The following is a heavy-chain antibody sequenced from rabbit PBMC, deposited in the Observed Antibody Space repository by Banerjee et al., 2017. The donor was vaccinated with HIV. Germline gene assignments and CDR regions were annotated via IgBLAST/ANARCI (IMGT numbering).Heavy chain of an antibody. Sequence: QEQLVESGGDLVKPGASLTLTCTASGFSFSSSYYMCWVRQAPGKGLEWIGCIYTGSGTTWYASWAKGRFTISKTSSTTVTLQMTSLTAADTATYFCARDSDYAGYTYMDLNLWGPGTLVTVS. V-gene: IGHV1S45*01. D-gene: IGHD7-1*01. CDR2: IYTGSGTT. CDR3: ARDSDYAGYTYMDLNL. J-gene: IGHJ4*01. CDR1: GFSFSSSYY.